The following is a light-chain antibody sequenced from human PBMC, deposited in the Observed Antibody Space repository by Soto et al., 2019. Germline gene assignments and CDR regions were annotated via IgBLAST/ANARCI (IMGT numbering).Light chain of an antibody. CDR1: QGISSY. CDR3: QQLYSYPT. Sequence: DIQMTQSPSSLSASVGDRVTITCRASQGISSYLNWYQQKPGKAPKLLIYAASSLQSGVPSRFSGSGSGTDFTLTISSLQPEDFAFYYCQQLYSYPTFGQGTRLEIK. J-gene: IGKJ5*01. V-gene: IGKV1-39*01. CDR2: AAS.